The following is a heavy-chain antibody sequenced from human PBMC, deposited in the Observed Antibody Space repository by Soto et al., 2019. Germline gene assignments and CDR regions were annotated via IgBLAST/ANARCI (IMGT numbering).Heavy chain of an antibody. CDR3: ARDSGGDYGFGIDV. CDR1: GYSLSRCDYY. CDR2: VYYSGST. J-gene: IGHJ6*02. V-gene: IGHV4-30-4*01. D-gene: IGHD3-10*01. Sequence: SETLSLTCTVSGYSLSRCDYYWSWIRQPPGKGLEWIGYVYYSGSTYYNLSLKSRVTISVDTSKNQFSLRLSSVTAADTAVYYCARDSGGDYGFGIDVWGQGTTVTVS.